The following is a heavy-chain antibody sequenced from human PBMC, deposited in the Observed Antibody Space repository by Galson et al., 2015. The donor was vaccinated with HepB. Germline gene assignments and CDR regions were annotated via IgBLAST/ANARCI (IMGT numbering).Heavy chain of an antibody. CDR2: IYSGGST. CDR1: GFTVSSNY. Sequence: SLRLSCAASGFTVSSNYMGWVRQAPGKGLEWVSVIYSGGSTYYADSVKGRFTISRDNSKNTLYLQMNSLRAEDTAVYYCARGQGDPYYYDSSGYYPLDYWGKGTLVTVSS. D-gene: IGHD3-22*01. V-gene: IGHV3-66*02. J-gene: IGHJ4*02. CDR3: ARGQGDPYYYDSSGYYPLDY.